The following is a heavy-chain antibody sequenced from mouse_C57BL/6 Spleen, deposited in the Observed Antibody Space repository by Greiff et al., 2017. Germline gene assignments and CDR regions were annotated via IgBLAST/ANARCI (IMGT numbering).Heavy chain of an antibody. D-gene: IGHD1-1*01. CDR3: ARAGITTGVVPYD. Sequence: QVQLQQPGAELVRPGTSVKLSCKASGYTFTSYWMHWVKQRPGQGLEWIGVIDPSDSYTNYNQKFKGKATLTVDTSSSTAYMQLSSLKSEDSAVYYCARAGITTGVVPYDWGQGTTSPVSS. CDR2: IDPSDSYT. CDR1: GYTFTSYW. V-gene: IGHV1-59*01. J-gene: IGHJ2*01.